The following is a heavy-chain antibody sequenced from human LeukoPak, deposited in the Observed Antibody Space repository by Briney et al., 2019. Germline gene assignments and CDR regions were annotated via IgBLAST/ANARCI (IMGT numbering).Heavy chain of an antibody. D-gene: IGHD4-17*01. Sequence: GGSLRLSCAASGFTFSSYGMHWVRQAPGKGLEWGAFIRYDGSNKYYADSVKGRFTISRDNSKNTPYLQMNSLRAEDTAVYYCAKALGRRYGDYSRDWGQGTLVTVSS. V-gene: IGHV3-30*02. CDR1: GFTFSSYG. CDR2: IRYDGSNK. J-gene: IGHJ4*02. CDR3: AKALGRRYGDYSRD.